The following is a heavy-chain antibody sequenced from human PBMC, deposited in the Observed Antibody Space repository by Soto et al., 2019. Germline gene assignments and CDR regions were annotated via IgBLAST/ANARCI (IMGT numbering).Heavy chain of an antibody. J-gene: IGHJ5*02. D-gene: IGHD4-17*01. CDR1: GFTFSSYW. V-gene: IGHV3-74*01. Sequence: EVQLVESGGGLVQPGGSLILSCAASGFTFSSYWMHWVRQAPGKGLVWISRINSDGSTTSYADSVRGRFTISRDNAKNTLYLQMNSLRAEDTAVYYCARVDYGDYWFDPWGQGTLVTVSS. CDR2: INSDGSTT. CDR3: ARVDYGDYWFDP.